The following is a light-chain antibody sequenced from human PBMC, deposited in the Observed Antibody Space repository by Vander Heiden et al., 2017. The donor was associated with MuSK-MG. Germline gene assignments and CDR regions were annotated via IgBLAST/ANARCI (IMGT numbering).Light chain of an antibody. Sequence: DIQMTQSPSSLSASVGDRVTITCQASQDISNYLNWYQQKPGKAPKLLIYDASNLETGVPSRFSGSGYGTDFTFTISSRQPEDIATYYCQQDDNLPPVTFGQGTRMEIK. CDR2: DAS. CDR3: QQDDNLPPVT. V-gene: IGKV1-33*01. J-gene: IGKJ5*01. CDR1: QDISNY.